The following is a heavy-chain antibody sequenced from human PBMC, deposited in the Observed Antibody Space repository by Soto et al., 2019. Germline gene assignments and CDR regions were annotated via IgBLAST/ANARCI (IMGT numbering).Heavy chain of an antibody. J-gene: IGHJ4*01. CDR3: AHAGDYDLLTFDH. Sequence: QITLKESGPTLVSPAQTLTLTCDFSGFSLSTYHMGVAWIRQPPGKALEWLALLYWDDDKRYSPSLKDRLAIPKDTSNNQVVLTITNIDPGDSATYFCAHAGDYDLLTFDHWGPGTLVTVSS. CDR1: GFSLSTYHMG. CDR2: LYWDDDK. V-gene: IGHV2-5*02. D-gene: IGHD4-17*01.